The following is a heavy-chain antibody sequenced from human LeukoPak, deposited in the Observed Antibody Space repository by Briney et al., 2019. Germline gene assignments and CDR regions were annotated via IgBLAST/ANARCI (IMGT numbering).Heavy chain of an antibody. CDR1: GYTLTELS. CDR3: AREGVGIAVAGTPLDAFDI. D-gene: IGHD6-19*01. CDR2: FDPEDGET. Sequence: ASVKVSCKVSGYTLTELSMHWVRQAPGKGLEWMGGFDPEDGETIYAQKFQGRVTMTEDTSTDTAYMELSSLRSEDTAVYYCAREGVGIAVAGTPLDAFDIWGQGTMVTVSS. J-gene: IGHJ3*02. V-gene: IGHV1-24*01.